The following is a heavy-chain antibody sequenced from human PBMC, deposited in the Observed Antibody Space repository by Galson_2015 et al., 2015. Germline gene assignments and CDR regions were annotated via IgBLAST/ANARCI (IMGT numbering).Heavy chain of an antibody. CDR3: AKGNGYSASGPLDY. Sequence: SLRLSCAASGFTFDDYAMHWVRQAPGKGLEWVSGISWNSGFIGYADSVKGRFTISRDSAKSSLYLQMNSLRAEDTALYYCAKGNGYSASGPLDYWGQGTLVTVSS. D-gene: IGHD5-12*01. CDR1: GFTFDDYA. CDR2: ISWNSGFI. J-gene: IGHJ4*02. V-gene: IGHV3-9*01.